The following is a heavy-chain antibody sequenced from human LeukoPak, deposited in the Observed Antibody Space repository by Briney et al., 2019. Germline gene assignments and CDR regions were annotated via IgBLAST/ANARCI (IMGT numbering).Heavy chain of an antibody. CDR3: ARGIVLMVYAAYYFDY. V-gene: IGHV4-39*01. D-gene: IGHD2-8*01. Sequence: PSETLSLTCTVSGASISSNSYYWGWIRQPPGKGLEWIGSIYYSGSTYYNPSLKSRVTIPVDTSKNQFSLKLSSVTAADTAVYYCARGIVLMVYAAYYFDYWGQGTLVTVSS. CDR1: GASISSNSYY. CDR2: IYYSGST. J-gene: IGHJ4*02.